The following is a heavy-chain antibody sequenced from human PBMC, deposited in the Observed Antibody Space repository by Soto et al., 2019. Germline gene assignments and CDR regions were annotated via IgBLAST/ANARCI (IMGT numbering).Heavy chain of an antibody. V-gene: IGHV3-23*01. J-gene: IGHJ4*02. CDR1: GFALSSYV. CDR2: IIRGSGGST. CDR3: ARDIRGYSRAFDY. D-gene: IGHD5-18*01. Sequence: EVQLLESGGGLVQPGGSLRLSCAASGFALSSYVMSWVRQAPGKGLEWVSGIIRGSGGSTFYADSVKGRFTISRDNSKNTLYLQMNSLSTEDTAIYYLARDIRGYSRAFDYWGQGTLVTVSS.